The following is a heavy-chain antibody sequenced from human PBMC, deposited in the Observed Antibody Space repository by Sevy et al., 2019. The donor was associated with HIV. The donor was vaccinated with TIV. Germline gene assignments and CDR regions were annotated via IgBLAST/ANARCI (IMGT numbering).Heavy chain of an antibody. CDR1: GYTFNNYY. CDR3: ARDDVVIPALGY. D-gene: IGHD2-2*01. CDR2: INPTSGST. J-gene: IGHJ4*02. V-gene: IGHV1-46*02. Sequence: ASVKVSCKASGYTFNNYYMHCVRQAPGQGLEWMGIINPTSGSTNYAQKFQGRFTITRDKSTSTVYMELTSLTSEDTAVYYCARDDVVIPALGYWGQGTLVTVSS.